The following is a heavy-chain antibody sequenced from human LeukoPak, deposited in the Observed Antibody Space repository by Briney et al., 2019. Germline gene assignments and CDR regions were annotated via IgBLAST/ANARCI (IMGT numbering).Heavy chain of an antibody. Sequence: SETLSLTCTVSGGSISSGSYYWSWIGQPAGKGLEWIGRIYTSGSTNYNPSLKSRVTITVDTSKNQFSLKLSSVTAADTAVYYCARDSTTTVTIFDYWGQGTLVTVSS. CDR3: ARDSTTTVTIFDY. CDR1: GGSISSGSYY. D-gene: IGHD4-17*01. CDR2: IYTSGST. V-gene: IGHV4-61*02. J-gene: IGHJ4*02.